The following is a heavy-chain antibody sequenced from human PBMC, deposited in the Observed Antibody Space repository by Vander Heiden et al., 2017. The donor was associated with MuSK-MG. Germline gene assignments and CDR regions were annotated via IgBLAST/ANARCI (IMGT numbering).Heavy chain of an antibody. CDR2: TYHRGGT. J-gene: IGHJ4*02. Sequence: QVQLQESGPRLVKPSGTLSLTCAVSGGSISSSNWWTWVRRPPGKGLGGLGQTYHRGGTNSNPALKSRVTISEAKSKIQFSLKLRSVTAAEPAVYYVANVVGGSGRRCLDYWGQGTLVTVYS. CDR3: ANVVGGSGRRCLDY. V-gene: IGHV4-4*02. CDR1: GGSISSSNW. D-gene: IGHD3-10*01.